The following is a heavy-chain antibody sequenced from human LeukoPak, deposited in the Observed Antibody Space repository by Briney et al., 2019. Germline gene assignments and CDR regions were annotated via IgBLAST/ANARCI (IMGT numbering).Heavy chain of an antibody. CDR3: ARLERWLQF. CDR2: IYYSGST. D-gene: IGHD5-24*01. V-gene: IGHV4-39*01. Sequence: KPSETLSLTCTVSGGSISSSSYCWGWIRQPPGKGLEWIGSIYYSGSTYYNPSLKSRVTISVDTSKNQFSLKLSSVTAADTAVYYCARLERWLQFGGQGTLVTVSS. CDR1: GGSISSSSYC. J-gene: IGHJ4*02.